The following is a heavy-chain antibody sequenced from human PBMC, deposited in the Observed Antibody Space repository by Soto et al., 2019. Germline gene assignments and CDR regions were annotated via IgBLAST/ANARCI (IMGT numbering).Heavy chain of an antibody. CDR3: AREELAQSGWYFDY. J-gene: IGHJ4*02. CDR2: IIPILGIA. D-gene: IGHD6-19*01. V-gene: IGHV1-69*04. CDR1: GGTFSSYT. Sequence: SVKVSCKASGGTFSSYTISWVRQAPGQGLEWMGRIIPILGIANYAQKFQGRVTITADKSTSTAYMELSSLRSEDTAVYYCAREELAQSGWYFDYWGQGTLVPVSS.